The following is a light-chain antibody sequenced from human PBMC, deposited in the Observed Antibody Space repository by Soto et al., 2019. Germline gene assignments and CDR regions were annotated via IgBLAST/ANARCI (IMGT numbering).Light chain of an antibody. V-gene: IGLV2-11*01. Sequence: QSVLTQPRSVSGSPGQSVTISCTGTSSDVGGYNYVSWYQHHPGKAPTLMIYDVSERPSGVPDRFSGSKSGNTASLTISGLQAEDEADYYCCSYAGSYTLWVFGGGTQLTVL. CDR3: CSYAGSYTLWV. CDR2: DVS. J-gene: IGLJ3*02. CDR1: SSDVGGYNY.